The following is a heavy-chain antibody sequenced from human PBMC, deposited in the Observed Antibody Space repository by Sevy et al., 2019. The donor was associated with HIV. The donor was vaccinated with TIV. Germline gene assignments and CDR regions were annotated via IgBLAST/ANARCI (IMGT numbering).Heavy chain of an antibody. D-gene: IGHD3-22*01. V-gene: IGHV3-53*01. CDR1: GFSVSSSY. J-gene: IGHJ2*01. Sequence: GGSLRLSCAASGFSVSSSYVTWVRQAPGKGLEWVLVISTDGSTYYADSVKGRFTISRDSSKNTLSLQMNSLRGEDTAVYYCARASRVTLILIVRIGWHFDLWGRGTLVTVSS. CDR2: ISTDGST. CDR3: ARASRVTLILIVRIGWHFDL.